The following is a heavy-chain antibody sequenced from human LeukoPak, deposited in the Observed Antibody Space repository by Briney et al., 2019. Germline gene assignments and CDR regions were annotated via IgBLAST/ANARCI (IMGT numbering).Heavy chain of an antibody. Sequence: SVKVSCKASGYTFTGYYMHWVRQAPGQGLEWMGGIIPIFGTTNYAQKFQGRVTITADESTSTAYMELSSLRSEDTAVYYCARDLREQPLWGQGTLVTVSS. D-gene: IGHD6-13*01. CDR1: GYTFTGYY. V-gene: IGHV1-69*13. CDR3: ARDLREQPL. J-gene: IGHJ4*02. CDR2: IIPIFGTT.